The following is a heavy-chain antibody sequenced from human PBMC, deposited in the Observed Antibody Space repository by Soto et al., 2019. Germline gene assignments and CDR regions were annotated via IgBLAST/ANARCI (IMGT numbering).Heavy chain of an antibody. CDR1: GFSFTSSGVG. CDR2: IYWDDDK. J-gene: IGHJ4*02. CDR3: VHRNVATSPYYVNY. V-gene: IGHV2-5*02. Sequence: AGPTLVNPTQTLTLTCTFSGFSFTSSGVGVGWIRQPPGKALEWLALIYWDDDKRYSPSLKNRLTITKDTSKNQVVLTMTNMDPVDTATYYCVHRNVATSPYYVNYWGQGAQVTV. D-gene: IGHD5-12*01.